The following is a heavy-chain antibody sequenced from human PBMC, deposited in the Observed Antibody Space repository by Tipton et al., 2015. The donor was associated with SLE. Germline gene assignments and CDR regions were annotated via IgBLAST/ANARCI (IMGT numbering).Heavy chain of an antibody. V-gene: IGHV3-15*01. CDR2: IKSKADGGTT. CDR1: GFTYSGYA. CDR3: IPRGYSGY. Sequence: SLRLSCAASGFTYSGYAMHWVRQAPGKGLEWVGRIKSKADGGTTDYVAPVKGRFTMSRDDSKNTLYLQMNSLKTEDTAVYYCIPRGYSGYWGQGTLVTVSS. D-gene: IGHD5-12*01. J-gene: IGHJ4*02.